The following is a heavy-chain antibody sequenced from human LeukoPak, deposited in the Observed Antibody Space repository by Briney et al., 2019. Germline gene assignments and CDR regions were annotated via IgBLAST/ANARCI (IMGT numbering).Heavy chain of an antibody. CDR1: GFTFTNYA. CDR2: ISYNGGST. J-gene: IGHJ3*02. Sequence: RTGGSLRLSCAASGFTFTNYALHWVRQAPGKGLEHVSAISYNGGSTYYADSVKGRFTISRDNAKNSLYLQMNSLRAEDTAVYYCARDPTIAVAGTWDAFDIWGQGTMVTVSS. D-gene: IGHD6-19*01. CDR3: ARDPTIAVAGTWDAFDI. V-gene: IGHV3-64*02.